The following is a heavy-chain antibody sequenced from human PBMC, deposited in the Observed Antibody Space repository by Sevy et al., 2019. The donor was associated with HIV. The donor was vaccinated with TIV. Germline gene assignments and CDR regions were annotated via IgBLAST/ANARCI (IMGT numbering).Heavy chain of an antibody. CDR2: TYYRSKWYN. Sequence: QSQTLSLTCAISGDSVSSNSAAWNWIRQSPSRGLEWLGRTYYRSKWYNDYAVSVKSRISINPDTSKNQFSLQLNSVTPEDTAVYYCATGIPEWELGGHWFDPWGQGTLVTVSS. D-gene: IGHD1-26*01. CDR1: GDSVSSNSAA. CDR3: ATGIPEWELGGHWFDP. J-gene: IGHJ5*02. V-gene: IGHV6-1*01.